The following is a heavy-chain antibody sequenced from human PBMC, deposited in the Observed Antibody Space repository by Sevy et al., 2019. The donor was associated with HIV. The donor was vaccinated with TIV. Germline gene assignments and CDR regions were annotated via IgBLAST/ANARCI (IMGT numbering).Heavy chain of an antibody. V-gene: IGHV3-53*01. CDR2: ISSGGDT. D-gene: IGHD6-19*01. J-gene: IGHJ4*02. CDR3: ARLSSAWYVSIDY. CDR1: GFTVSTNY. Sequence: GGSLRLSCAASGFTVSTNYMSWVRQAPGKGLEWVSVISSGGDTYYADSVKGRFTISRDHSKNTLYLQMNSLGVDDTAVFYCARLSSAWYVSIDYWGQGTLVTVSS.